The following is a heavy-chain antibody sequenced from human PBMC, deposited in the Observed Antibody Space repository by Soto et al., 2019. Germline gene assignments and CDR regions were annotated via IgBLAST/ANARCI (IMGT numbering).Heavy chain of an antibody. J-gene: IGHJ6*04. V-gene: IGHV4-34*01. D-gene: IGHD3-22*01. CDR3: ARVSMIVHYYYYGMDV. CDR2: INHSGST. CDR1: GGSFSGYY. Sequence: LTCAVYGGSFSGYYWSWIRQPPGKGLEWIGEINHSGSTNYNPSLKSRVTISVDTSKNQFSLKLSSVTAADTAVYYCARVSMIVHYYYYGMDVWGEGTTVTVSA.